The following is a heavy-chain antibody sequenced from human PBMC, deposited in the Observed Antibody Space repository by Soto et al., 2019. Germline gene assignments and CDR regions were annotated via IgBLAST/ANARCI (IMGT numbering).Heavy chain of an antibody. CDR1: GGSFSGYY. V-gene: IGHV4-34*01. D-gene: IGHD3-10*01. CDR2: INHSGST. Sequence: QVQLQQWGAGLLKPSETLSLTCAVYGGSFSGYYWSWIRQPPGKGLEWIGEINHSGSTNYNPSLTSRVTISVDTSKNQFSLKLTSVTAADTAMYYCARDRAYGSGSYKNRNFDYWGQGTLVTVSS. J-gene: IGHJ4*02. CDR3: ARDRAYGSGSYKNRNFDY.